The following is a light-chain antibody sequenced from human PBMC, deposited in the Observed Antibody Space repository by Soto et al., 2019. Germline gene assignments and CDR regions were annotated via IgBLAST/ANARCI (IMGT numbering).Light chain of an antibody. V-gene: IGLV2-14*01. CDR3: SSYTRSSTRV. CDR2: DVS. Sequence: QSALTQPASVSGSPGQSITISCTGASSEVGGYNYVSWYQQHPGKAPKLMIYDVSDRPSGVSNRFSGSKSGNTASLTISGLQAEGEADYYCSSYTRSSTRVFGTGTKLTVL. J-gene: IGLJ1*01. CDR1: SSEVGGYNY.